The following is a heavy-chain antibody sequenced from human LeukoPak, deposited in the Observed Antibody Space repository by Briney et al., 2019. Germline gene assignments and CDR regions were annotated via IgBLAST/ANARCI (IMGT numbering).Heavy chain of an antibody. J-gene: IGHJ4*02. CDR3: ARQAFGFFYH. CDR2: ISYGGST. D-gene: IGHD3-16*01. V-gene: IGHV4-39*01. CDR1: GGSISSNSNY. Sequence: PSETLSLTCTVSGGSISSNSNYWAWIRQPPGRGLEWIGSISYGGSTYYSPSLESRVTISVDTSKNQFSLRLSSVTAADTAVYYWARQAFGFFYHLGQGTLVTVSS.